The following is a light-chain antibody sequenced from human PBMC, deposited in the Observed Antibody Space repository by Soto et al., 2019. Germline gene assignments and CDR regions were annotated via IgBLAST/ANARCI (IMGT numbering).Light chain of an antibody. CDR3: QQYNNWPVT. Sequence: EIVMTQSPATLSVSPGERATLSCRASQSVSSNLDWYQQKPGQAPRLLIYGASTRATGIPAMFSGSGSGTEFTLTISSLQSEDFAVYYCQQYNNWPVTFGQGTKLEIK. J-gene: IGKJ2*01. CDR1: QSVSSN. V-gene: IGKV3-15*01. CDR2: GAS.